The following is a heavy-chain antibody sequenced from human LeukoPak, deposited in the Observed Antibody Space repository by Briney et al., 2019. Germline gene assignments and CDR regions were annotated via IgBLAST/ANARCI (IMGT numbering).Heavy chain of an antibody. V-gene: IGHV4-59*01. CDR2: INYSGST. Sequence: SETLSLTCSVSGGSINDYYWSWIRQPPGKGLEWMGHINYSGSTTYNPSLKSRVTISVDTSKNQFSLKLGSVTAADTAVYYCARAAYGSGGDLFDYWGQGSLVTVSS. J-gene: IGHJ4*02. CDR1: GGSINDYY. D-gene: IGHD3-10*01. CDR3: ARAAYGSGGDLFDY.